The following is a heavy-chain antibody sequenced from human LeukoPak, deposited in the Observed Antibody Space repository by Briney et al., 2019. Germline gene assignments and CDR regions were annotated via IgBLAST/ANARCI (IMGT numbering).Heavy chain of an antibody. D-gene: IGHD3-10*01. CDR1: GFTFSSYW. CDR3: ARGLYGSQDY. V-gene: IGHV3-74*01. Sequence: GGSLRLSCAASGFTFSSYWLHWVRQAPGKGLVWVSRIKNDGSSTNYADSVKGRFSISRDNTKNTLYLQMTSLRAEDTAVYYCARGLYGSQDYWGQGTLVTVSS. J-gene: IGHJ4*02. CDR2: IKNDGSST.